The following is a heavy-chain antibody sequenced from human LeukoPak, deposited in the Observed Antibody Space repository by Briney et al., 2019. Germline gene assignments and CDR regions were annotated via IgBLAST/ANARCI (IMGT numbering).Heavy chain of an antibody. Sequence: GGSLGLSCAAFGFTFSTHSMSWVRQAPGKRLGWVSSISSSSSHIYYADSMKGRFTVSRDNAKNSLFLQMNSLRAEDTAVYYCARDFRTQLDGYSPPYHFDYWGQGALVTVSS. D-gene: IGHD5-24*01. J-gene: IGHJ4*02. CDR2: ISSSSSHI. V-gene: IGHV3-21*01. CDR3: ARDFRTQLDGYSPPYHFDY. CDR1: GFTFSTHS.